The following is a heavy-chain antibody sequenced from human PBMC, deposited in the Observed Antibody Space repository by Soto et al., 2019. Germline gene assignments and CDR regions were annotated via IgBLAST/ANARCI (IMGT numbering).Heavy chain of an antibody. D-gene: IGHD1-26*01. V-gene: IGHV1-69*12. Sequence: QVQLVQSGAEMKEPGSSVKVSCKTSGGTFSSSAISWLRQAPGQGLEWMGGIIPLFRTPDYAQKFQGRVTIAADESTSTAYMELSSLRSGDTAVYYCARDIERLQLCGNYYYILDVWGQGTTITVSS. CDR1: GGTFSSSA. J-gene: IGHJ6*02. CDR2: IIPLFRTP. CDR3: ARDIERLQLCGNYYYILDV.